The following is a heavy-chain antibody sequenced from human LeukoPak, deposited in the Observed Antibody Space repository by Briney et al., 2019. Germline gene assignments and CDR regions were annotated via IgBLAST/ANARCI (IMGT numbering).Heavy chain of an antibody. CDR1: GFIFSNHA. D-gene: IGHD5-24*01. V-gene: IGHV3-30*04. CDR3: TKDRSQEAIYKGALDV. Sequence: GRSQKLSCVASGFIFSNHAMHWVRQAPGKGLEWVAIISSDGRNAYYADSVRGRFSISRDNSKNTVYLQMNTLRSEDTAMYYCTKDRSQEAIYKGALDVWGKGPRSPSPQ. J-gene: IGHJ6*01. CDR2: ISSDGRNA.